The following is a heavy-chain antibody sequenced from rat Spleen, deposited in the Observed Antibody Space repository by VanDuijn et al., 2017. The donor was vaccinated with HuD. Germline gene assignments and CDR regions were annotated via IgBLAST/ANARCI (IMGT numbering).Heavy chain of an antibody. CDR3: TRLSMGD. V-gene: IGHV5-29*01. CDR2: ISYDGSST. D-gene: IGHD1-7*01. Sequence: EVQLVESDGGLVQPGRSLKLSCAASGFTFSDYYMAWVRQAPTKGLEWVATISYDGSSTYYRDSVKGRFTISRDNAKNTLYLQMDSLRSEDTATYYCTRLSMGDWGQGVMVTVSS. CDR1: GFTFSDYY. J-gene: IGHJ2*01.